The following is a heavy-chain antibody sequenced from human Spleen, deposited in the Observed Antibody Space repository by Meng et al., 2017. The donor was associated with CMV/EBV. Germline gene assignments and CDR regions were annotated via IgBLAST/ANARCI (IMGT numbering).Heavy chain of an antibody. J-gene: IGHJ5*02. CDR2: ISPYDGDT. CDR3: ARDLEYCGSTTCYEDCFNP. V-gene: IGHV1-18*01. Sequence: TGYGVSEERRAPRQGLEWVGWISPYDGDTNKARKLRGRVTKTTNTSTTTAYMELRSLRSGNTAVYYCARDLEYCGSTTCYEDCFNPWGQGTLVTVSS. D-gene: IGHD2-2*01. CDR1: TGYG.